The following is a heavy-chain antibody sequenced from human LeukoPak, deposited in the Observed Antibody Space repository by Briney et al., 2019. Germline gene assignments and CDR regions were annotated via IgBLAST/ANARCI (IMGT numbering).Heavy chain of an antibody. V-gene: IGHV3-30*02. Sequence: GGSLTLSCAASGFTFNNYDMHWIRQAPGKALEGVAFTRYDGSNKYYADSVKGRFTVSRDNSKSTLYLQMNSLRTEDTAVYYCAKWGSSGIDPWGQGTLVTVSS. D-gene: IGHD6-6*01. CDR3: AKWGSSGIDP. J-gene: IGHJ5*02. CDR1: GFTFNNYD. CDR2: TRYDGSNK.